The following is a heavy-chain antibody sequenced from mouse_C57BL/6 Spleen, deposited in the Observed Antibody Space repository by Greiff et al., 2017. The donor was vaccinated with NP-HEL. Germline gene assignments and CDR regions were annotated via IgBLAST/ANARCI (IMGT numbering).Heavy chain of an antibody. CDR1: GFTFSSYG. CDR2: ISSGGSYT. Sequence: EVKLMESGGDLVKPGGSLKLSCAASGFTFSSYGMSWVRQTPDKRLEWVATISSGGSYTYYPDSVKGRFTISRDNAKNTLYLQMSSLKSEDTAMYYCARHELTSFAYWGQGTLVTVSA. CDR3: ARHELTSFAY. V-gene: IGHV5-6*01. J-gene: IGHJ3*01.